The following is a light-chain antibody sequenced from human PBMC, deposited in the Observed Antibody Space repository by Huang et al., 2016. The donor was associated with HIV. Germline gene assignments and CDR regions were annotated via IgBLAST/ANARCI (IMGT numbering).Light chain of an antibody. J-gene: IGKJ1*01. CDR2: GAA. CDR3: QQYNNWPRT. Sequence: EIVMTQSTATLVVSPGERATLSCRASQSVSSNIAWYQQKPGQAPRLLIYGAATRATGIPARFSGSGSGTEFTLTISSLQSEDFAVYYCQQYNNWPRTFGQGTKVEIK. CDR1: QSVSSN. V-gene: IGKV3-15*01.